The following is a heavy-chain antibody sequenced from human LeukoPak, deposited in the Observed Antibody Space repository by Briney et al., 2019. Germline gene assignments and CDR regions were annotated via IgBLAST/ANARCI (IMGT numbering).Heavy chain of an antibody. V-gene: IGHV4-59*01. CDR2: IYYSGST. CDR1: GGSISSYY. D-gene: IGHD3-9*01. CDR3: VRHGRAYDILTGYYTGWFDP. Sequence: SETLSLTCTVSGGSISSYYWSWIRQPPGKGLEWIGYIYYSGSTNYNPSLKSRVTISVDTSKNQFSLKLSSVTAADTAVYFCVRHGRAYDILTGYYTGWFDPWGQGTLVTVSS. J-gene: IGHJ5*02.